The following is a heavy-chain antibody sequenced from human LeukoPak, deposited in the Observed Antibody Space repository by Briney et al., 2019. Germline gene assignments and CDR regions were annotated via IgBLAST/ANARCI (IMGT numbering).Heavy chain of an antibody. J-gene: IGHJ6*03. Sequence: PSETLSLTCAVYGGSFSGYYWSWIRQPPGKGLEWIGEINHSGSTNYNPSLKSRVTISVGTSKNQFSLKLSSVTAADTAVYYCASPGKYSSSWYYYYYMDVWGKGTTVTVSS. CDR1: GGSFSGYY. CDR3: ASPGKYSSSWYYYYYMDV. CDR2: INHSGST. V-gene: IGHV4-34*01. D-gene: IGHD6-13*01.